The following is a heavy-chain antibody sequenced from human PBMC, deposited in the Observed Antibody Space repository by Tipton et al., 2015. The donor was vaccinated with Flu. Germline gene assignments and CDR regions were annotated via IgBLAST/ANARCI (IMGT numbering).Heavy chain of an antibody. Sequence: QLVQSGGGLIQPGGSLRLSCAASGFTVTSSYMSWVRQAPGKGLEWVSVIYGGGTTDYADSVKGRFTISRDKSKNALYLQMSSLRAEDTAVYYCARGPQVPVWPYYYGMDVWGQGTMVTV. J-gene: IGHJ6*02. CDR3: ARGPQVPVWPYYYGMDV. D-gene: IGHD2-2*01. CDR1: GFTVTSSY. CDR2: IYGGGTT. V-gene: IGHV3-53*01.